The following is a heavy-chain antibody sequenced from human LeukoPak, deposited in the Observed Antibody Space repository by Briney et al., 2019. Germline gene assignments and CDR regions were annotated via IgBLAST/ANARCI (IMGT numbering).Heavy chain of an antibody. CDR1: GFTFDDYG. J-gene: IGHJ6*03. Sequence: GGSLRLSCAASGFTFDDYGMSWVRQAPGKGLEWVSGVNWNGGSTGYADSVKGRFTISRDNAKNSLYLQMNSLRAEDTALYYCARGPGSNSYFYYYYYMDVWGKGTTVTVSS. CDR3: ARGPGSNSYFYYYYYMDV. CDR2: VNWNGGST. D-gene: IGHD4-11*01. V-gene: IGHV3-20*04.